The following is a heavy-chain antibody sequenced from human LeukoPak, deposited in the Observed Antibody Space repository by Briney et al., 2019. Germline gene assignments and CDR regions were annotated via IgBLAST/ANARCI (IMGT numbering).Heavy chain of an antibody. CDR3: AKFTSGWFEDY. V-gene: IGHV3-23*01. CDR2: ITADAGGT. J-gene: IGHJ4*02. Sequence: GGSLRLSCAASEFTFSNYGMSWVRQAPGKGLEWVSAITADAGGTFYADSVEGRFTISRDSSKNTLYLQMNSLRAEDTAVYYCAKFTSGWFEDYWGQGTLVTVSS. CDR1: EFTFSNYG. D-gene: IGHD6-19*01.